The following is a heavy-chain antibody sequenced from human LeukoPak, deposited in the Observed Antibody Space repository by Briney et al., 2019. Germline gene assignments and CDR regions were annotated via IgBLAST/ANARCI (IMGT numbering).Heavy chain of an antibody. CDR3: AREVATTDYYYYLDV. CDR1: GITFSNYN. CDR2: ITSSSSYT. D-gene: IGHD5-12*01. Sequence: GGSLRLSCAAPGITFSNYNMNWVRQAPGKGLEWISSITSSSSYTFYADSVKGRFTISRDNAKNSLYLQMNSLRVEDTALYYCAREVATTDYYYYLDVWGKGTTVTISS. J-gene: IGHJ6*03. V-gene: IGHV3-21*04.